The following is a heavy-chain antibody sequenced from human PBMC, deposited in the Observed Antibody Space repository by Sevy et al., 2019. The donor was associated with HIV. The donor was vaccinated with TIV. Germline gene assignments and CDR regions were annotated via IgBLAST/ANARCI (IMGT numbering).Heavy chain of an antibody. J-gene: IGHJ4*02. D-gene: IGHD4-4*01. V-gene: IGHV1-18*01. CDR2: IRAYSGDT. CDR1: GYSFTTYG. Sequence: ASVKVSCKASGYSFTTYGISWVRQAPRQGLEWMGWIRAYSGDTNYAETFQDRISLTMDTSTTTAYMDLRSLRPGDTAVYYCASYSNYDYFDYWGQGTLVTVSS. CDR3: ASYSNYDYFDY.